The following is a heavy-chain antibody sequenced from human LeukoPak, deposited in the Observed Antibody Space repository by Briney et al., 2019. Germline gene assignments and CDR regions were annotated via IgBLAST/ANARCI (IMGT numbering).Heavy chain of an antibody. CDR2: INHSGST. J-gene: IGHJ4*02. D-gene: IGHD6-13*01. CDR1: GGSISSGGYS. CDR3: ASPVGIAAAGKGGY. Sequence: SQTLSLTCAVSGGSISSGGYSWSWIRQPPGKGLEWIGEINHSGSTNYNPSLKSRVTISVDTSKNQFSLKLSSVTAADTAVYYCASPVGIAAAGKGGYWGQGTLVTVSS. V-gene: IGHV4-30-2*01.